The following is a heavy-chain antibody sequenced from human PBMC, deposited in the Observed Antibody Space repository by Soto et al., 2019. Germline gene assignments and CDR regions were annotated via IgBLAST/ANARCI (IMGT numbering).Heavy chain of an antibody. Sequence: WTWIRQHPGKGLEGIGYIYYSGSTCYNPSLKSRVTISVDTSKNQFSLKLSSVTAADTAVYYCAASCVGCGGFNYYGMDVWGQGTTVTVSS. V-gene: IGHV4-31*02. CDR3: AASCVGCGGFNYYGMDV. J-gene: IGHJ6*02. D-gene: IGHD2-21*01. CDR2: IYYSGST.